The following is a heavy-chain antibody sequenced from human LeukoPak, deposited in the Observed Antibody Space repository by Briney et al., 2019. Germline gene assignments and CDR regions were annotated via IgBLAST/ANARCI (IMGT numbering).Heavy chain of an antibody. Sequence: SETLSLTCAVYGGSFSGYYWSWIRQPPGKGLGWIGEINHSGSTNYNPSLKSRVTISVDTSKNQFSLKLSSVTAADTAVYYCARLSGYSSSWFDYWGQGILVTVSS. CDR3: ARLSGYSSSWFDY. CDR2: INHSGST. J-gene: IGHJ4*02. D-gene: IGHD6-13*01. CDR1: GGSFSGYY. V-gene: IGHV4-34*01.